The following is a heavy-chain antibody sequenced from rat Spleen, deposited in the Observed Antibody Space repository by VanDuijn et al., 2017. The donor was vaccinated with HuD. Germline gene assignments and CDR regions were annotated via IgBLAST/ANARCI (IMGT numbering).Heavy chain of an antibody. V-gene: IGHV5-25*01. J-gene: IGHJ2*01. CDR1: GFTFSNFG. CDR2: ITYDGGST. Sequence: EVQLVESGGGLVQPGRSMKLSCAASGFTFSNFGMAWVRQAPKKGLEWIAYITYDGGSTYYRDSVKGRFTISRDNARSTLYLQMDSLRSEDTATYYCAKVEFGGFDYWGQGVMVTVSS. CDR3: AKVEFGGFDY. D-gene: IGHD4-3*01.